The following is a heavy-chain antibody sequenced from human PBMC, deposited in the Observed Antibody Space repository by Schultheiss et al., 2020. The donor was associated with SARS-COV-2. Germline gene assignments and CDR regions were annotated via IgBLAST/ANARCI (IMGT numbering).Heavy chain of an antibody. J-gene: IGHJ4*02. D-gene: IGHD6-19*01. Sequence: ASVKVSCKASGGTFSSYAINWVRQATGQGLEWMGWMNPNSGNTGYAQKFQGRVTMTRNTSISTAYMELSSLRSEDTAVYYCARVIAVAGTSTFDYWGQGTLVTVSS. V-gene: IGHV1-8*02. CDR1: GGTFSSYA. CDR3: ARVIAVAGTSTFDY. CDR2: MNPNSGNT.